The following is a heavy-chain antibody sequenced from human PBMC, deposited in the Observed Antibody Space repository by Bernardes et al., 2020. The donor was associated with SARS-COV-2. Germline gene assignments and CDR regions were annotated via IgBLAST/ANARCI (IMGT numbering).Heavy chain of an antibody. CDR1: GGSISSSNYY. D-gene: IGHD2-21*02. CDR3: AESSCGIDCYIGGCRSWDYGMDV. J-gene: IGHJ6*02. CDR2: IYSSGSS. Sequence: SETLSLTCTVSGGSISSSNYYWGRIRQPPGKGLEWIGSIYSSGSSYYNPSLQIRVTVSVATSKYQFSLRLSSVSAADTSGYYCAESSCGIDCYIGGCRSWDYGMDVWGPGTTVAVAS. V-gene: IGHV4-39*01.